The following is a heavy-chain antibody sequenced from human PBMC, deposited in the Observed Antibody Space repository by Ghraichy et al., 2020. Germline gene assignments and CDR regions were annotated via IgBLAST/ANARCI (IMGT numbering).Heavy chain of an antibody. CDR1: GGTFSSYA. D-gene: IGHD6-13*01. Sequence: SVKVSCKASGGTFSSYAISWVRQAPGQGLEWMGGIIPIFGTANYAQKFQGRVTITADESTSTAYMELSSLRSEDTAVYYCARNHQLYIAAAGIINYYYGMDVWGQGTTVTVSS. J-gene: IGHJ6*02. CDR2: IIPIFGTA. CDR3: ARNHQLYIAAAGIINYYYGMDV. V-gene: IGHV1-69*13.